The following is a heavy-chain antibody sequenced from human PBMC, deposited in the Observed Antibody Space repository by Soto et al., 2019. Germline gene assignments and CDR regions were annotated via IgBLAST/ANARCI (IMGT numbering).Heavy chain of an antibody. CDR3: TRRQYLDY. V-gene: IGHV3-49*04. CDR1: GFTFAAYS. CDR2: IRSKSFGGTT. Sequence: GGSLRLSCAASGFTFAAYSINWVRQAPGKGLEWVGYIRSKSFGGTTEYTASVKGRFTISRDDSKSIAYLQMDSLETEDTAVYYCTRRQYLDYWGQGILVTVSS. J-gene: IGHJ4*02.